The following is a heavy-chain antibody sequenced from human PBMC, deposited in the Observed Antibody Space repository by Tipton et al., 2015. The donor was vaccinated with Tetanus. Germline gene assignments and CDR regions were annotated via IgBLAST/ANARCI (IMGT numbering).Heavy chain of an antibody. Sequence: SLRLSCAASGFTFDDYAMHWVRQAPGKGLEWVSGISWNSGSIGYADSVKGRFTISRDNAKNSLYLQMNSLRAEDTALYYCAKGVGLTPLLHFDYWGQGTLVTVSS. V-gene: IGHV3-9*01. CDR3: AKGVGLTPLLHFDY. J-gene: IGHJ4*02. D-gene: IGHD2-21*02. CDR2: ISWNSGSI. CDR1: GFTFDDYA.